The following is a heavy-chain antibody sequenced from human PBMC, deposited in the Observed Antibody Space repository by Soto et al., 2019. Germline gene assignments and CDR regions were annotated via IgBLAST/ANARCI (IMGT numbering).Heavy chain of an antibody. Sequence: QVQLVESGGGVVQPGRSLRLSCAASGFTFSSYAMHWVRQAPGKGLEWVAVISYDGSNKYYADSVKGRFTISRDNSKNTLYLQMNSLRAEDTAVYYCARGVGYCSGGSCYEVDYWGQGTLVTVSS. D-gene: IGHD2-15*01. CDR1: GFTFSSYA. J-gene: IGHJ4*02. CDR2: ISYDGSNK. V-gene: IGHV3-30-3*01. CDR3: ARGVGYCSGGSCYEVDY.